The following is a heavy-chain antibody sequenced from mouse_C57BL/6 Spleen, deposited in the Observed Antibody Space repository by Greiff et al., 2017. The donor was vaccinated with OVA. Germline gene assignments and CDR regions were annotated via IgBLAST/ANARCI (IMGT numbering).Heavy chain of an antibody. CDR1: GFTFSSYA. CDR2: ISSGGDYI. V-gene: IGHV5-9-1*02. J-gene: IGHJ1*03. D-gene: IGHD1-1*01. Sequence: EVQGVESGAGLVKPGGSLKLSCAASGFTFSSYAMSWVRQTPEKRLEWVAYISSGGDYIYYADTVKGRFNIYSDNARNTLYLQMSCLKSEDTAMYYCTREGGISYWYVDVGGTGTTVTVSS. CDR3: TREGGISYWYVDV.